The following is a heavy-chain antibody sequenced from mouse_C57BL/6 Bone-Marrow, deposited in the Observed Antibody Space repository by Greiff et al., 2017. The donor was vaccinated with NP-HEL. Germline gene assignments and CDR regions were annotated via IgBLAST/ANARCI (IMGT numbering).Heavy chain of an antibody. CDR3: AIWSLPDY. CDR1: GYAFTNYL. D-gene: IGHD1-1*02. Sequence: VKVVESGAELVRPGTLVKVSCKASGYAFTNYLIEWVKQRPGQGLEWIGVINPGSGGTNYNEKFKGKATLTADKSSSTAYMQLSSLTSEDSAVYFCAIWSLPDYWGQGTSVTVSS. J-gene: IGHJ4*01. V-gene: IGHV1-54*01. CDR2: INPGSGGT.